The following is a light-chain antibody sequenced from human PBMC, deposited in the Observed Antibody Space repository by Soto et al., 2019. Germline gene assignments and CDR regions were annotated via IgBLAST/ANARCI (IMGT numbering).Light chain of an antibody. CDR3: QQYNNWPPGRT. CDR1: QSVSSSH. Sequence: EIVLTQSPGTLSLSPGERATLSCRASQSVSSSHLAWYQHKPGQAPRLLIHGATTRATGIPARFSGSGSGTEFTLTISRLEPEDFAVYYCQQYNNWPPGRTFGQGTKVDIK. CDR2: GAT. J-gene: IGKJ1*01. V-gene: IGKV3-15*01.